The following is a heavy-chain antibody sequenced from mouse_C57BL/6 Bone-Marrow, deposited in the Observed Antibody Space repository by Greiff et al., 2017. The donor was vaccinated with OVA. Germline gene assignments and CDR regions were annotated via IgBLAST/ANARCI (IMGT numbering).Heavy chain of an antibody. CDR1: GYTFTSYW. D-gene: IGHD2-4*01. Sequence: VKLQQSGAELVKPGASVKLSCKASGYTFTSYWMHWVKQRPGQGLEWIGMIHPNSGSTNYNEKFKSKATLTVDKSSSTAYMQLSSLTSEDSAVYYCARGGLRRRDWFAYWGQGTLVTVSA. V-gene: IGHV1-64*01. CDR2: IHPNSGST. J-gene: IGHJ3*01. CDR3: ARGGLRRRDWFAY.